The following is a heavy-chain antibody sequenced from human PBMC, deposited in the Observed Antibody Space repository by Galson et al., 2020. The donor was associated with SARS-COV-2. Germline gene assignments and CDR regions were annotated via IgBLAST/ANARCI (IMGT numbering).Heavy chain of an antibody. Sequence: GGSLRLSCAAPGFTFSNHWMHWVRQAQGKGLVWSSRIYSVGSSTSYADSVKGRFTIPGDNAKNTLYLQMNSLRAEDTAVYCCARGDMRNDYFDYWGEGRLVSVS. CDR3: ARGDMRNDYFDY. CDR1: GFTFSNHW. D-gene: IGHD1-26*01. J-gene: IGHJ4*02. CDR2: IYSVGSST. V-gene: IGHV3-74*01.